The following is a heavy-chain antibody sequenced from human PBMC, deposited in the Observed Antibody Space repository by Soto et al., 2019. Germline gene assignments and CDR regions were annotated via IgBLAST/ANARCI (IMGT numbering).Heavy chain of an antibody. D-gene: IGHD3-22*01. CDR2: ISGSGDRT. Sequence: EVQLLESGGGLVQPGGSLRLSCAASGITISNYPMSWVRQAPGKGLDWVSGISGSGDRTYYADSAKGRFTISKDISKNSLSLQLDNLGVEDTAVYFCVKDDGGYPSTAPHWGQSTLVTVSS. CDR1: GITISNYP. V-gene: IGHV3-23*01. CDR3: VKDDGGYPSTAPH. J-gene: IGHJ1*01.